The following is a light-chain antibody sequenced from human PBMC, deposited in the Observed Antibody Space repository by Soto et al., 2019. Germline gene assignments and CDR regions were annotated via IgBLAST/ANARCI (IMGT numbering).Light chain of an antibody. CDR2: EGS. V-gene: IGLV2-23*01. J-gene: IGLJ2*01. CDR3: CSFAVGSTLV. Sequence: QSALTQPASVSGSPGQSITISCTGTSSDVGNFNLVSWYQHHPGKAPKLIIYEGSKRPSGVSNRFSGSKSGNTASLTISGLQAEDEADYYCCSFAVGSTLVFGGGTKLTVL. CDR1: SSDVGNFNL.